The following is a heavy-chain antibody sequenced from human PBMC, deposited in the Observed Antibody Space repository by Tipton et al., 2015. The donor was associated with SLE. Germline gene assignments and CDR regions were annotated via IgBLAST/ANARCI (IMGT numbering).Heavy chain of an antibody. J-gene: IGHJ4*02. Sequence: GSLRLSCAASGFIVSGHYMNWVRQAPGKGLEWVSVTYNSGTTYYADSVKGRFTISRDNSKNTLYLKMNSLRTEDTAMYYCARERIGFDYWGQGALVTVSS. CDR3: ARERIGFDY. CDR1: GFIVSGHY. D-gene: IGHD2/OR15-2a*01. V-gene: IGHV3-66*03. CDR2: TYNSGTT.